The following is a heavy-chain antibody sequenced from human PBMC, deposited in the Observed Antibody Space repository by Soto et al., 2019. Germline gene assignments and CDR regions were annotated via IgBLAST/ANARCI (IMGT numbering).Heavy chain of an antibody. CDR2: ISASGGHT. CDR1: GFTFSTYA. D-gene: IGHD3-10*01. J-gene: IGHJ4*02. CDR3: ARGSKDSYPGSRIFDF. Sequence: EVQLLESGGGLVQPGGSLRLSCAASGFTFSTYAMSWVRQAPGKGLEWVSAISASGGHTYYADSVKGRFTLSRDNSKKTLYLQMSSLRADDSAVYFCARGSKDSYPGSRIFDFWGRGTLVTVSS. V-gene: IGHV3-23*01.